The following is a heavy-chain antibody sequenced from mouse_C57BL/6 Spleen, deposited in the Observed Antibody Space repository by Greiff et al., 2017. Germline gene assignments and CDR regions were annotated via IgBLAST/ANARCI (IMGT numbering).Heavy chain of an antibody. Sequence: EVKLMESGGGLVQSGRSLRLSCATSGFTFSDFYMEWVRQAPGKGLEWIAASRNKANEYTTEYSASVKGRFIVSRDTSQSILYLQMNALRAEDTAIYYCARDAYYGSSSHWYFDVWGTGTTFTVSS. V-gene: IGHV7-1*01. CDR3: ARDAYYGSSSHWYFDV. CDR1: GFTFSDFY. D-gene: IGHD1-1*01. J-gene: IGHJ1*03. CDR2: SRNKANEYTT.